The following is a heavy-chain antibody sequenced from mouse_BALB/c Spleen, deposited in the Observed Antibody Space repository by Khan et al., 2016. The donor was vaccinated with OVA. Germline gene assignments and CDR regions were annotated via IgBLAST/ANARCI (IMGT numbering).Heavy chain of an antibody. J-gene: IGHJ3*01. D-gene: IGHD2-14*01. Sequence: QVQLKQSGAELARPEASVKMSCKASGYTFTSYTIHWIKQRPGQGLEWIGYINPSNDYTNYNQKFKDKATLTADKSSTTAYMQLSSLTSDDSAVYYCARDGAYYRNDGWFAYWGQGTLVTVSA. CDR3: ARDGAYYRNDGWFAY. V-gene: IGHV1-4*01. CDR1: GYTFTSYT. CDR2: INPSNDYT.